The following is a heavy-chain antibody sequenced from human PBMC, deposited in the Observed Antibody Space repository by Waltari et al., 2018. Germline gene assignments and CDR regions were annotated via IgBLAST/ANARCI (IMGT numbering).Heavy chain of an antibody. V-gene: IGHV4-34*01. D-gene: IGHD2-2*01. CDR2: INHSGST. CDR3: ARGPRPDIVVVPAAYYYMDV. CDR1: GGSFSGYY. J-gene: IGHJ6*03. Sequence: QVQLQQWGAGLLKPTETLSLTCAVYGGSFSGYYCSWIRTHPGTGREWIGEINHSGSTNYNPSLKSRVTISVDTSKNQFSLKLSSVTAADTAVYYCARGPRPDIVVVPAAYYYMDVWGKGTTVTISS.